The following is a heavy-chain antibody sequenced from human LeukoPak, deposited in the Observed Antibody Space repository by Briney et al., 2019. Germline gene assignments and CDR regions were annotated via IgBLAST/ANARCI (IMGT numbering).Heavy chain of an antibody. CDR1: GFTFTSYS. CDR2: ISSSTSYI. D-gene: IGHD2/OR15-2a*01. J-gene: IGHJ6*02. Sequence: GGSLRLSCAVSGFTFTSYSMNWVRQAPGKGLEWVSSISSSTSYIFYADSVKGRFTISRDNARNSLYLHMNGLRAEDTAVYYCASYLTSIPSGMDVWGQGTTVTVSS. V-gene: IGHV3-21*01. CDR3: ASYLTSIPSGMDV.